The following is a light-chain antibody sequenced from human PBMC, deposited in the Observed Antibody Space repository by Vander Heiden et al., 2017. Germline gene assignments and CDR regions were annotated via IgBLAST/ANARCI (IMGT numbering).Light chain of an antibody. CDR1: QSVSSY. CDR3: QQRSNGLGVT. J-gene: IGKJ3*01. Sequence: EIVLTQSPATLSLSPGERATLSCRASQSVSSYLAWYQQKPGQAPRLLIYDASNRATGIPARFSGSGSGTDFTLTISSLEPEDFAVYYCQQRSNGLGVTFGPGTKVDIK. V-gene: IGKV3-11*01. CDR2: DAS.